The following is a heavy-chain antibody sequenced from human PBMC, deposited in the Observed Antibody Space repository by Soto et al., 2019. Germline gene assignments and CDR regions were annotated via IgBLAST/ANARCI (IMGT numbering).Heavy chain of an antibody. D-gene: IGHD2-2*01. CDR1: GFTFTDYY. J-gene: IGHJ5*01. Sequence: QVQLVESGGGLVKPGGSLRLSCVASGFTFTDYYMSWFRQAPGKGPESLSYISPSTSDTKYADSVKGRFTISRDYAKTSISLQMNNLTFQPTTVYYSALPTHMPGAWCHRTLVTVSS. V-gene: IGHV3-11*05. CDR3: ALPTHMPGA. CDR2: ISPSTSDT.